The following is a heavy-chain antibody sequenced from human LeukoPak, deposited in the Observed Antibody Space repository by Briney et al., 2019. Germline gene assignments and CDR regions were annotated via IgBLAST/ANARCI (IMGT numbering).Heavy chain of an antibody. Sequence: GGFLRLSCAASGFTFSSYAMSWVRQAPGKGLEWVSAISASGGGTYYADSVKGRFTLSRDISKNTLFLQMNSLRAEDTAIYYCAKGVLLYFDYWGQGTLVTVSS. CDR3: AKGVLLYFDY. J-gene: IGHJ4*02. D-gene: IGHD2-21*01. CDR2: ISASGGGT. V-gene: IGHV3-23*01. CDR1: GFTFSSYA.